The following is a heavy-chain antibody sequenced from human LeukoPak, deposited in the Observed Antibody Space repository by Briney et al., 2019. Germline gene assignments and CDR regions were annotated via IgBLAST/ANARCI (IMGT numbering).Heavy chain of an antibody. V-gene: IGHV3-23*01. CDR3: AKDSNYYDSSGYYDY. CDR1: GFTFSSYA. Sequence: GGSLRLSCAASGFTFSSYAMSWVRQAPGKGLEWVSAISGSGGSTYYADSVKGRFTISRDNSENTLYLQMNSLRAEDTALYYCAKDSNYYDSSGYYDYWGQGTLVTVSS. D-gene: IGHD3-22*01. CDR2: ISGSGGST. J-gene: IGHJ4*02.